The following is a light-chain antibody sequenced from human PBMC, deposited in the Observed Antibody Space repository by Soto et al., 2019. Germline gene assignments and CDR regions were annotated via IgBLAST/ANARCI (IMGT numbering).Light chain of an antibody. V-gene: IGKV4-1*01. Sequence: DIVMTQSPDSLAVSLGERATINCKSSQSVLYSSNNKNYLAWYQQKPGQPPKLLIYWASTRESGVPDRFSGSGSGTDFTLTISSLQAEDVAVYYCHQYYSALYTFGQGTKLEI. J-gene: IGKJ2*01. CDR1: QSVLYSSNNKNY. CDR2: WAS. CDR3: HQYYSALYT.